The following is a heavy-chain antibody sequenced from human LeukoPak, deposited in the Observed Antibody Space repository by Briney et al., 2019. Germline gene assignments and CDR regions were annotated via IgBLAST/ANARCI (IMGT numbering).Heavy chain of an antibody. CDR3: ARVPSYYDILTGYYKDAFDI. CDR1: GGSFSGYY. V-gene: IGHV4-34*01. CDR2: INHSGST. D-gene: IGHD3-9*01. Sequence: SETLSLTCAVYGGSFSGYYWSWIRQPPGKGLEWIGEINHSGSTNYNPSLKSRVTISVDTSKNQFSLKLSSVTAADTAVYYCARVPSYYDILTGYYKDAFDIWGQGTMVTVSS. J-gene: IGHJ3*02.